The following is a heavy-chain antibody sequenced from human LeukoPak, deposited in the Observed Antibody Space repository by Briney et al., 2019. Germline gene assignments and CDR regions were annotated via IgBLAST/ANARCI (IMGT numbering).Heavy chain of an antibody. CDR2: IKKDGSEK. J-gene: IGHJ4*02. D-gene: IGHD5-18*01. V-gene: IGHV3-7*01. CDR3: ARDLSGVTGYTYGRGIDY. CDR1: GFTFSSYG. Sequence: GGSLRLSCAASGFTFSSYGMHWVRQAPGKGLEWVANIKKDGSEKYYVDSVKGRFTISRDNAKTSLYLQMNSLRAEDTAVYYCARDLSGVTGYTYGRGIDYWGQGTLVTVSS.